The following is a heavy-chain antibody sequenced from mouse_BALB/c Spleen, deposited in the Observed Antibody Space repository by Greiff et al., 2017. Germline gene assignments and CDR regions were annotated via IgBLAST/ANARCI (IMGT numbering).Heavy chain of an antibody. CDR1: GYTFTSYV. Sequence: VQLQQSGPELVKPGASVKMSCKASGYTFTSYVMHWVKQKPGQGLEWIGYINPYNDGTKYNEKFKGKATLTSDKSSSTAYMELSSLTSEDSAVYYCAREEAYYGNSYAMDYWGQGTSVTVSS. D-gene: IGHD2-10*01. J-gene: IGHJ4*01. CDR3: AREEAYYGNSYAMDY. V-gene: IGHV1-14*01. CDR2: INPYNDGT.